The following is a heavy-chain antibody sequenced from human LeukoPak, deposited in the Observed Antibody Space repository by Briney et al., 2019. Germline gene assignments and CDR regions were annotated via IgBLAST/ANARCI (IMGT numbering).Heavy chain of an antibody. CDR1: GASISSSGYS. V-gene: IGHV4-30-2*01. CDR3: ARARQQLVWFDS. J-gene: IGHJ5*01. CDR2: IFHSGNT. Sequence: SQTLSLSCAASGASISSSGYSWSWIRQPPGKGLEWIGYIFHSGNTYYNPSLKTRVTISIDRSKNHFSLKLTSVSAADTAVYYCARARQQLVWFDSWGQGTLVTVSS. D-gene: IGHD6-13*01.